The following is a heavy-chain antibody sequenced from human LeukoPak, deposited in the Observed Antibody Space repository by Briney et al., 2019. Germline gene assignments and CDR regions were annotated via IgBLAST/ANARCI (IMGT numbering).Heavy chain of an antibody. CDR1: GFTVSSNY. J-gene: IGHJ6*03. V-gene: IGHV3-53*01. Sequence: GGSLRLSCAASGFTVSSNYMSWVRQAPGKGLEWVSVIYSGGSTYYADSVKGRFTISRDNSKNTLYLQMNSLRAEDTAVYYCAGNRNGGWSDYYYYMDVWGKGTTVTISS. CDR3: AGNRNGGWSDYYYYMDV. D-gene: IGHD6-19*01. CDR2: IYSGGST.